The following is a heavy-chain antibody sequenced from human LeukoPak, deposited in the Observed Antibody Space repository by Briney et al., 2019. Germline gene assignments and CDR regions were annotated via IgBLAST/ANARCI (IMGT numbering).Heavy chain of an antibody. CDR1: GFTFSSYA. J-gene: IGHJ4*02. V-gene: IGHV3-30-3*01. CDR3: ARLGIAVAGDDY. Sequence: PGGSLRLSCAASGFTFSSYAMHWVRQAPGKGLEWVAVISYDGSNKYYADSVKGRFTISGDNSKNTLYLQMNSLRAEDTAVYYCARLGIAVAGDDYWGQGTLVTVSS. D-gene: IGHD6-19*01. CDR2: ISYDGSNK.